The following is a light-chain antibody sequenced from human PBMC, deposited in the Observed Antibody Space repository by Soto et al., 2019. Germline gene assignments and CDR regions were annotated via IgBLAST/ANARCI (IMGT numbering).Light chain of an antibody. CDR3: AAWDDGLSVWV. CDR2: RNN. V-gene: IGLV1-47*01. J-gene: IGLJ3*02. CDR1: TSNIGSNY. Sequence: QSVVTQPPSASGTPGQRVTISCSGSTSNIGSNYVYWYQQLPRTAPKLLIYRNNQRPSGAPHRFSASKSGTSASLAISGLRSEDEADYYCAAWDDGLSVWVFGGGTKLTVL.